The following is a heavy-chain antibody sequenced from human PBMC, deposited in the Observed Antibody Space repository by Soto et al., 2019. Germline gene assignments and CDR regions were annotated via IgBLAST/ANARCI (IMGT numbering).Heavy chain of an antibody. CDR1: GYTFTNYG. CDR2: ITTYNGNT. J-gene: IGHJ4*02. D-gene: IGHD2-2*01. V-gene: IGHV1-18*01. Sequence: QVKLVQSGGEVKKPGASVNVSCKTSGYTFTNYGISWVRQAPGQGLEFMGWITTYNGNTNYAQKFKDRVTMTRDTSTSTADMELRSLRSDETAMYYGATFLQLRPLGYWGQGTLVTVSS. CDR3: ATFLQLRPLGY.